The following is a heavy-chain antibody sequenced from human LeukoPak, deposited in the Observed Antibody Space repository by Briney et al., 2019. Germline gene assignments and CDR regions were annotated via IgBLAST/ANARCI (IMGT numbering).Heavy chain of an antibody. D-gene: IGHD3-22*01. CDR3: ARDQWSYYDSQPQRNAAFDI. CDR2: IIPIFGIA. CDR1: GGTFSSNA. Sequence: SVKVSCKASGGTFSSNAISWVRQAPGQALEWMGRIIPIFGIANYAQKFQGRVTITADKSTSTAYMELSSLRSEDTAVYYCARDQWSYYDSQPQRNAAFDIWGQGTMVTVSS. V-gene: IGHV1-69*04. J-gene: IGHJ3*02.